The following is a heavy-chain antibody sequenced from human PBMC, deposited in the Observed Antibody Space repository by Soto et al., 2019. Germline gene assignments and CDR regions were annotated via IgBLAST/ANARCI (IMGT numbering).Heavy chain of an antibody. CDR3: ARARWSTTWYDY. Sequence: PGGSLRLSCAASGFTFSSYWMHWVRQAPGKGLVWVSRIDSDGSRTSYADSVKGRFTISRDNAKNTLYLQMNSLRAEDTAVYYCARARWSTTWYDYWGQGTLVTVSS. J-gene: IGHJ4*02. D-gene: IGHD6-13*01. V-gene: IGHV3-74*01. CDR2: IDSDGSRT. CDR1: GFTFSSYW.